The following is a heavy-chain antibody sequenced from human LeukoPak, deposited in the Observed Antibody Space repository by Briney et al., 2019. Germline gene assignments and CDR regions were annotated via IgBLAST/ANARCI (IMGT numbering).Heavy chain of an antibody. CDR2: INPSGGST. V-gene: IGHV1-46*01. CDR3: ARARSRSTMTVVVINYGLGY. J-gene: IGHJ4*02. Sequence: ASVKVSCKASGYTFTSYYMHWVRQAPGQGLEWMGMINPSGGSTSYAQKFQGRVTMTRDTSTSTVYMELSTLSSEDTAVYYCARARSRSTMTVVVINYGLGYWGQGTLVTVSS. D-gene: IGHD3-22*01. CDR1: GYTFTSYY.